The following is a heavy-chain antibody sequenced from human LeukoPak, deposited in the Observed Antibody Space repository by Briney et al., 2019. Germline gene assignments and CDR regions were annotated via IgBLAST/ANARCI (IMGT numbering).Heavy chain of an antibody. D-gene: IGHD3-3*01. CDR1: GFTFSSYA. Sequence: QPGGSLRLSCAASGFTFSSYAMSWVRQAPGKGLEWVSAISGSGGSTYYADSVKGRFTISRDNSKNTLYLQMNSLRAEDTAVYYCAKDRTYYDFWSAINWFDPWGQGTLVTVSS. CDR2: ISGSGGST. CDR3: AKDRTYYDFWSAINWFDP. J-gene: IGHJ5*02. V-gene: IGHV3-23*01.